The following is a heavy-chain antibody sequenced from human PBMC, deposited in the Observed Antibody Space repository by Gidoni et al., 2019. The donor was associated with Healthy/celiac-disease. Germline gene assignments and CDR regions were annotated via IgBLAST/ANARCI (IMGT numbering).Heavy chain of an antibody. CDR3: ARGFLGESDY. V-gene: IGHV3-7*01. CDR1: GFTFSSYW. J-gene: IGHJ4*02. D-gene: IGHD3-16*01. CDR2: IKKDGSEK. Sequence: EVQLVESGGGLVQPGGSRRLSCAASGFTFSSYWMIWVRQAPGKGLEWVANIKKDGSEKYYVDSVKGRFTISRDNAKNSLYLQMNSLRAEDTAVYYCARGFLGESDYWGQGTLVTVSS.